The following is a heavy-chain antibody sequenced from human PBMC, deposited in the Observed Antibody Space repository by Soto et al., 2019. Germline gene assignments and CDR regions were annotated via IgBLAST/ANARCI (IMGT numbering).Heavy chain of an antibody. CDR2: ISYDGDNK. J-gene: IGHJ6*02. CDR3: ARGTTTSAFSAMDV. D-gene: IGHD1-1*01. V-gene: IGHV3-30-3*01. Sequence: QVQLVESGGGVVQPGRSLRLSCAASGFTFSYHALNWVRQAPGKGLEWVAVISYDGDNKYIAESVKGRFTISRDNSKHTVSLQMNSLRAEHTAMYFCARGTTTSAFSAMDVWGQGTTVTFSS. CDR1: GFTFSYHA.